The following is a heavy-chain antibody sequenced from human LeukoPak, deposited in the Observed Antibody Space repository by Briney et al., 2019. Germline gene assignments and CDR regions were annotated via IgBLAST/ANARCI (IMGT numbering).Heavy chain of an antibody. J-gene: IGHJ4*02. CDR2: ISAYNGNA. CDR3: ARSSSPAARWLVDRYYFDY. CDR1: GYTFTSYG. V-gene: IGHV1-18*01. Sequence: VASVNVSCKASGYTFTSYGISWVRQAPGQGLEWMGWISAYNGNANYAQKLQRRVTITTDTSTSTAYMELRSLRSDDTAVYYCARSSSPAARWLVDRYYFDYWGQGTLVTVSS. D-gene: IGHD6-19*01.